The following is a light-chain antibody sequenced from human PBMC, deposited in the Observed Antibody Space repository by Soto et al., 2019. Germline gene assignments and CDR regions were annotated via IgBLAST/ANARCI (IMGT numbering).Light chain of an antibody. CDR1: TSNIGSNY. CDR3: ATWDDSLNGFYV. CDR2: RNN. J-gene: IGLJ1*01. Sequence: QSVLTQPPSASGTPGQGVTISCSGSTSNIGSNYVYWYQQLPGTAPKLLIYRNNQRPSGVPDRFSGSKSGTSASLAISGLRSDDEADYFCATWDDSLNGFYVFGPGTK. V-gene: IGLV1-47*01.